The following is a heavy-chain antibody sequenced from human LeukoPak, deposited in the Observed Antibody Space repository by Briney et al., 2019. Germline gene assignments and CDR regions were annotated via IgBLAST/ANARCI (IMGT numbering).Heavy chain of an antibody. CDR2: IDWSGEST. V-gene: IGHV3-20*04. J-gene: IGHJ5*02. CDR3: ARVSTMAVMRDNWFDP. CDR1: GFTFDDYG. Sequence: PGGSLRLSCAASGFTFDDYGMSWVRQAPGKGLEWISRIDWSGESTGYADPVKGRFAISRDNAKNSLYLQMNSLRAEDTAMYYCARVSTMAVMRDNWFDPWGRGTLVTVSS. D-gene: IGHD2-2*01.